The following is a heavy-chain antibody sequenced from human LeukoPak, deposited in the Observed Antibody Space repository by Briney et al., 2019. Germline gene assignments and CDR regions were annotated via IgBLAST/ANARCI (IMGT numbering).Heavy chain of an antibody. CDR3: ARVGSSSWYPLYYYYYYMDV. CDR2: IIPIFGTA. D-gene: IGHD6-13*01. J-gene: IGHJ6*03. Sequence: GASVKVSCKASGYTFTSYGISWVRQAPGQGLEWMGGIIPIFGTANYAQKFQGRVTITADKSTSTAYMELSSLRSEDTAVYYCARVGSSSWYPLYYYYYYMDVWGKGTTVTISS. V-gene: IGHV1-69*06. CDR1: GYTFTSYG.